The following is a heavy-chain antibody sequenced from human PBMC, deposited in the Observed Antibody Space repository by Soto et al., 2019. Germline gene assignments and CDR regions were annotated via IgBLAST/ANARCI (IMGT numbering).Heavy chain of an antibody. CDR2: INPSCGST. V-gene: IGHV1-46*03. CDR1: GYTFTSYA. CDR3: ARVYCSDGSCYSIDS. J-gene: IGHJ4*02. D-gene: IGHD2-15*01. Sequence: ASVKVSCKASGYTFTSYAMHWVRQAPGQGLEWMGIINPSCGSTYAQKFQGRVTMTRDTSTSTVYMELSSLRSEDTAVYYCARVYCSDGSCYSIDSWGQGTLVTVSS.